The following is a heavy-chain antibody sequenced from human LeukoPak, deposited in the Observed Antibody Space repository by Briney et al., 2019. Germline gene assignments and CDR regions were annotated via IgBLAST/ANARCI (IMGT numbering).Heavy chain of an antibody. CDR1: GGSISSSC. Sequence: SETLSLTCTVSGGSISSSCWSWIRQPPGKGLEWIGYIYYSGSTNYNPSLKSRVTISVNTSKNQFSLKLNSVIVADTAVYYCARSSAVWGTTRYYFDYWGQGTLVTVSS. CDR3: ARSSAVWGTTRYYFDY. CDR2: IYYSGST. V-gene: IGHV4-59*01. D-gene: IGHD3-16*01. J-gene: IGHJ4*02.